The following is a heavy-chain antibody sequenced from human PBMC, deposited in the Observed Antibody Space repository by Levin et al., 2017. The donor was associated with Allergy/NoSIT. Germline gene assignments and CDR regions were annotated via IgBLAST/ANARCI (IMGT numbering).Heavy chain of an antibody. D-gene: IGHD3-22*01. Sequence: GSLRLSCTVSGGSISSDTYYWAWVRQPPGTGLEWIGSVYYSGSAYYNPSLKTRLTISLDTSKNQFSLRLNSVTAADTAVYYCAGEPNSPYYPYYGLDVWGQGTTVTVSS. CDR3: AGEPNSPYYPYYGLDV. CDR2: VYYSGSA. J-gene: IGHJ6*02. CDR1: GGSISSDTYY. V-gene: IGHV4-39*07.